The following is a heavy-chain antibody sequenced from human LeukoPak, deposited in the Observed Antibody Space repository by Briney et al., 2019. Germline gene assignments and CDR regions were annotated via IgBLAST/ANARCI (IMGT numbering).Heavy chain of an antibody. CDR1: GGTFSSYA. J-gene: IGHJ5*02. CDR3: ARAFIRNQLRLKWFDP. D-gene: IGHD1-14*01. Sequence: ASVKVSCKASGGTFSSYAISWVRQAPGQGLEWMGGIIPIFGTANYAQKFQGRVTITADKSTSTAYMELSSLRSEDTAVYYCARAFIRNQLRLKWFDPWGQGTLVTVSS. CDR2: IIPIFGTA. V-gene: IGHV1-69*06.